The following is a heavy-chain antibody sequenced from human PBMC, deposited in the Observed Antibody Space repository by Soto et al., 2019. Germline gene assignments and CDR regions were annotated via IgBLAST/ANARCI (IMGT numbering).Heavy chain of an antibody. CDR1: GGTFSSYA. J-gene: IGHJ6*02. CDR3: ARGSCSSTSCYGGMDV. CDR2: IIPIFGTA. D-gene: IGHD2-2*01. V-gene: IGHV1-69*01. Sequence: SVKVSCKASGGTFSSYAISWVRQAPVQGLEWMGGIIPIFGTANYAQKFQGRVTITADESTSTAYMELSSLRSEDTAVYYCARGSCSSTSCYGGMDVWGQGTTVTVSS.